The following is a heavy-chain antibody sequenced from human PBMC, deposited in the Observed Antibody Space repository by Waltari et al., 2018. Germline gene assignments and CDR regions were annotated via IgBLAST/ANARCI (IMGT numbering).Heavy chain of an antibody. J-gene: IGHJ5*02. CDR1: GYTFTSYA. CDR2: INTNTWNP. Sequence: QVQLVQSGSELKKPGASVKVSCKASGYTFTSYAMNWVRQAPGQGLEWMGWINTNTWNPTYSQGFTGRFVFSLDTSVSTAYLQISSLKAEDTAVYYCARDFGYYGSGSYRDGWFDPWGQGTLVTVSS. D-gene: IGHD3-10*01. CDR3: ARDFGYYGSGSYRDGWFDP. V-gene: IGHV7-4-1*02.